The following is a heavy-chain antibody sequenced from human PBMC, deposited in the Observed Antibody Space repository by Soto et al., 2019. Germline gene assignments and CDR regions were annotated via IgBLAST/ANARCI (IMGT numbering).Heavy chain of an antibody. J-gene: IGHJ6*02. CDR2: INPNSGGT. V-gene: IGHV1-2*04. Sequence: QVQLVQSGAEVKKPGASVKVSCKASGYTFTGYYMHWVRQAPGQGLEWMGWINPNSGGTNYAQKFQGWVTMTRDTSIGTAYMELSRLRSDDTAVYYCARDKTYCSSTSCPGYGMDVWGQGTTVTVSS. CDR3: ARDKTYCSSTSCPGYGMDV. CDR1: GYTFTGYY. D-gene: IGHD2-2*01.